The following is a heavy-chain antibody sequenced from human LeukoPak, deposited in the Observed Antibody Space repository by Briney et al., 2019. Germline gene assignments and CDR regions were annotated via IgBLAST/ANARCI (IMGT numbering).Heavy chain of an antibody. Sequence: GGSLRLSCSASGFTFSSYVMTWIRQAPGKGLEWVAVISYDGSNKYYGDSVKGRFTISRDNSKSTLYLQMNSLRAEDTAVYYCAKGGNTYYFDYWGQGTLVTVSS. CDR3: AKGGNTYYFDY. CDR2: ISYDGSNK. J-gene: IGHJ4*02. CDR1: GFTFSSYV. D-gene: IGHD5-18*01. V-gene: IGHV3-30*18.